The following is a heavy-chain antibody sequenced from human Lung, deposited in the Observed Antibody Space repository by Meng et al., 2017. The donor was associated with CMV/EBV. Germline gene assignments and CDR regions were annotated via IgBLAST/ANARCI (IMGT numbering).Heavy chain of an antibody. CDR2: INPNSGGT. D-gene: IGHD2-15*01. V-gene: IGHV1-2*02. CDR1: GYTFTAYY. J-gene: IGHJ5*02. CDR3: GLYCSGGGCPYSRFDP. Sequence: ASVKVSXKASGYTFTAYYIHWVRQAPGLGLEWMGWINPNSGGTKYAQKFQARVSMTRDTAISTAYMELRRLRYDDTAVYYCGLYCSGGGCPYSRFDPWCQG.